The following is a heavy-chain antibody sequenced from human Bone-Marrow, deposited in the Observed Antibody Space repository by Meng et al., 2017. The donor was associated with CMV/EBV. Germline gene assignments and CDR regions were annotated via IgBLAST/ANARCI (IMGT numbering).Heavy chain of an antibody. CDR2: IIPIFGTA. CDR3: ARDHNWNYDPPSQFYGMDV. V-gene: IGHV1-69*05. J-gene: IGHJ6*02. CDR1: GGTFSSYA. Sequence: SVKVSCKASGGTFSSYAISWVRQAPGQGLEWMGGIIPIFGTANYAQKFQGRVTITTDESTSTAYMELSSLRSDDTAIYYCARDHNWNYDPPSQFYGMDVWGQGTTVTVSS. D-gene: IGHD1-1*01.